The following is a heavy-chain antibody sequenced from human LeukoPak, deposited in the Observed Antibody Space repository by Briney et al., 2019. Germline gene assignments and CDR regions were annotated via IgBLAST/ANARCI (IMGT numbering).Heavy chain of an antibody. CDR3: ARDNYDILTGYYTGPDY. CDR2: ISYDGSNK. D-gene: IGHD3-9*01. V-gene: IGHV3-30*04. Sequence: GGSLRLSCAASGLTFSSYAMHWVRQAPGKGPEWVAVISYDGSNKYYADSVKGRFTISRDNSKNTLYLQMNSLRAEDTAVYYCARDNYDILTGYYTGPDYWGQGTLVTVS. CDR1: GLTFSSYA. J-gene: IGHJ4*02.